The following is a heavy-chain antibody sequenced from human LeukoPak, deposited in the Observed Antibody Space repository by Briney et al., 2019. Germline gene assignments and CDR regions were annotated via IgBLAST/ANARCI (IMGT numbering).Heavy chain of an antibody. CDR2: VSGSGGST. CDR3: AKGEVVIITHFDH. CDR1: GFTFSSYA. V-gene: IGHV3-23*01. J-gene: IGHJ4*02. D-gene: IGHD3-22*01. Sequence: GGSMRLSCAASGFTFSSYAMSWVRQAPGKGLEWVSGVSGSGGSTNYADSVKGRFTISRDNSKNTLYLQINSLRAEDTAVCYCAKGEVVIITHFDHWGQGTLVNVSS.